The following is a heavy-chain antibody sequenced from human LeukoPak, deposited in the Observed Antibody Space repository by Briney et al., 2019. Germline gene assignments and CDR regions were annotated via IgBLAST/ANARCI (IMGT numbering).Heavy chain of an antibody. CDR2: ISGSGGST. Sequence: GGSLRLSCAASGFPFNNYAMSWVRQAPGKGLEWVSSISGSGGSTYYADSVKGRITISRDNSKSTLYLQMNSLRAEDTAVYYCAKPTTVTGRKLQAFDYWGQGTLVTVSS. CDR3: AKPTTVTGRKLQAFDY. J-gene: IGHJ4*02. CDR1: GFPFNNYA. V-gene: IGHV3-23*01. D-gene: IGHD4-17*01.